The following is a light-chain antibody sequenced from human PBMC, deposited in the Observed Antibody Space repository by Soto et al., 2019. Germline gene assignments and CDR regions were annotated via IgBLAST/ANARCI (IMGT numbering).Light chain of an antibody. V-gene: IGKV1-33*01. Sequence: DIQMTQSPSSLSASVGDSVTITCQASQDISNYLNWYQQKPGKAPKLLISDAYNLKTGVPSKFSGSGSGTDFTFTISSLQAEDIATYYCQQYDNLPYTFGQGTKLEIK. CDR3: QQYDNLPYT. CDR1: QDISNY. J-gene: IGKJ2*01. CDR2: DAY.